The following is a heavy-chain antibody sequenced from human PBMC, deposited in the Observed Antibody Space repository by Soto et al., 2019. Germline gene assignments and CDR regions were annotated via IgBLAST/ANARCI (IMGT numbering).Heavy chain of an antibody. V-gene: IGHV1-18*01. J-gene: IGHJ4*02. CDR3: ARAPPPPDY. Sequence: QVQLVQSGAEVKKPGASVKVSCKASGYTFASYAISWMRQAPGQGLEGMGWISAYNGNTNYAQKPQGRVTMTTDTSTTTAYMELRSLTSATTAVYYCARAPPPPDYWGQGTLVTVSS. CDR1: GYTFASYA. CDR2: ISAYNGNT.